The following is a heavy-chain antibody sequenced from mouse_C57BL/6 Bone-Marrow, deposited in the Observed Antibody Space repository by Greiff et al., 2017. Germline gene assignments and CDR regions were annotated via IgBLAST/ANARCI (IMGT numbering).Heavy chain of an antibody. CDR3: ARGGWLPRFAY. D-gene: IGHD2-3*01. CDR2: ISYDGSN. J-gene: IGHJ3*01. Sequence: EVKLVESGPGLVKPSQSLSLTCSVTGYSITSGYYWNWIRQFPGNKLEWMGYISYDGSNNYNPSLKNRISITRDTSKNQFVLKLNSVTTEDTATYYCARGGWLPRFAYWGQGTLVTVSA. CDR1: GYSITSGYY. V-gene: IGHV3-6*01.